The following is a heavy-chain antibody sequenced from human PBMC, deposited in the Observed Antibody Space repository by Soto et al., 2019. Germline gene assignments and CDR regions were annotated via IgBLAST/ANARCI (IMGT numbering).Heavy chain of an antibody. CDR3: ARENGYCSSTSCYKGYFDL. V-gene: IGHV3-7*03. J-gene: IGHJ2*01. Sequence: EVQLVESGGGLVQPGGSLRLSCAASGFTFSSYWMSWVRQAPGKGLEWVANIKQDGSEKYYVDSVKGRFTISGDNAKNSLYLQRNSLRAEDTAVYYCARENGYCSSTSCYKGYFDLWGRGTLVTVSS. D-gene: IGHD2-2*01. CDR2: IKQDGSEK. CDR1: GFTFSSYW.